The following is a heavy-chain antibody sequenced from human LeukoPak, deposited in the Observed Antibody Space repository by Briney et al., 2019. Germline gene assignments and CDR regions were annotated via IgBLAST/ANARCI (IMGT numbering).Heavy chain of an antibody. CDR3: ARGTPAYSPYYMDV. V-gene: IGHV3-72*01. CDR2: IRNKAKSYTT. D-gene: IGHD2-2*01. CDR1: GFTFSDHY. Sequence: GGSLRLSCAASGFTFSDHYMDWVRQAPGKGLEWVGRIRNKAKSYTTEYAASVKGRFTIARDDSKSSVYLHMNSLNTEDTALYYCARGTPAYSPYYMDVWGKGTTVTVSS. J-gene: IGHJ6*03.